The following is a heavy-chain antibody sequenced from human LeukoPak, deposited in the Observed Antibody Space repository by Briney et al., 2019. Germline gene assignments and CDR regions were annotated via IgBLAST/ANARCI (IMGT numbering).Heavy chain of an antibody. CDR3: ARNLIPEQLVLNF. Sequence: SETLSLTCTVSGGSISNYYWNWIRQPPGKGLEWIGYIYYTGSTNYNPSLKSRVTMSVDTSKNQFSLNLKSVTPEDAAVYYCARNLIPEQLVLNFWGQGTLVTVSS. CDR1: GGSISNYY. J-gene: IGHJ4*02. V-gene: IGHV4-59*01. CDR2: IYYTGST. D-gene: IGHD6-13*01.